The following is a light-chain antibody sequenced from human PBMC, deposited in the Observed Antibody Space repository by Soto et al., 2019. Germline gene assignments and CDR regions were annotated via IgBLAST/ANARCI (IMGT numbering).Light chain of an antibody. CDR2: QAS. CDR1: QSIRTW. J-gene: IGKJ1*01. V-gene: IGKV1-5*03. CDR3: QQYNSYSPT. Sequence: DIQMTQSPSTLSASVGDRVTITCRASQSIRTWLAWYQQKPGKAPRLLMYQASSLKSGVPSRFSGSGSETEFTLTISGLQPGDSATYYCQQYNSYSPTFGQGTKVDIK.